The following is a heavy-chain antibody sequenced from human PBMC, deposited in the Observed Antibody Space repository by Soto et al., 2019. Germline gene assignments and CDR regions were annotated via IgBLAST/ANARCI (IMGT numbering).Heavy chain of an antibody. CDR2: INPSGGST. CDR3: ASQATEYSSSSGYFYGMDV. Sequence: QVQLVQSGAEVKKPGASVKISCKASGYTFTSYYMHWVRQAPGQGLEWMGIINPSGGSTSYAQRFQGRVTMTRDTSTSTVYMALSSLRSEDTAVYYCASQATEYSSSSGYFYGMDVWGQGTTVTVSS. V-gene: IGHV1-46*01. CDR1: GYTFTSYY. J-gene: IGHJ6*02. D-gene: IGHD6-6*01.